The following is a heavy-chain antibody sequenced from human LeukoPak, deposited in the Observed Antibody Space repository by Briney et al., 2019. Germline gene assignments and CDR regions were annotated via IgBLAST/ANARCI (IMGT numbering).Heavy chain of an antibody. CDR2: IWYDGTNK. CDR3: AKEPSSGYIFDY. D-gene: IGHD6-13*01. J-gene: IGHJ4*02. Sequence: PGGSLRLSCAASGFTFSSYGMHWVRQAPGKGLEWVALIWYDGTNKYYADSVKGRFTISRDNSKNTLYLQMNSLRAEDTAVYYCAKEPSSGYIFDYWGQGTLVTVSS. CDR1: GFTFSSYG. V-gene: IGHV3-30*02.